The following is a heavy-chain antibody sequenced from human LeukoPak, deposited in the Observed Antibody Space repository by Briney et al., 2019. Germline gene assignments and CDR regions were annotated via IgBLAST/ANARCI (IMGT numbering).Heavy chain of an antibody. D-gene: IGHD1-7*01. V-gene: IGHV3-74*01. CDR3: ATGNYRDY. CDR1: GFTFSSYW. CDR2: INTDASII. J-gene: IGHJ4*02. Sequence: GGSLRLSCAASGFTFSSYWMHWVRQAPGKGLVWASRINTDASIINYADSVKGRFTISRDSAKNTLYLQMSSLRAEDTAVYYCATGNYRDYWGQGTLVTVS.